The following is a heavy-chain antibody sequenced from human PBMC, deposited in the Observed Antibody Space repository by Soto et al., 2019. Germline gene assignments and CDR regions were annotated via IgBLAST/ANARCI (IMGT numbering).Heavy chain of an antibody. Sequence: ASAKVFSNASDYTNTSYCISWVRQVTVQGHARRVWMSAYNGNTNYAQKLQGRVTMTTDTSTSTAYIELRSLRSDAAAVYYCARDRGATPVYSYGSSDDFDIWGPGNMVTV. V-gene: IGHV1-18*04. J-gene: IGHJ3*02. CDR1: DYTNTSYC. CDR2: MSAYNGNT. CDR3: ARDRGATPVYSYGSSDDFDI. D-gene: IGHD3-22*01.